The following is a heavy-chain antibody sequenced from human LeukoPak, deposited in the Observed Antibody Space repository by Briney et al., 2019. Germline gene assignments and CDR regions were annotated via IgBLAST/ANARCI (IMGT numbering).Heavy chain of an antibody. D-gene: IGHD3-3*01. CDR3: ARAYYDFWSGHNWFDP. Sequence: ASVKVSCKASGYTFTGYYMHGVRQAPGQGLEWMGWINPNGGGTNYAQKFEGRVTITRDTPISTAYMELSRLRSDDTAVYYCARAYYDFWSGHNWFDPWGQGTLVTVSS. V-gene: IGHV1-2*02. CDR1: GYTFTGYY. J-gene: IGHJ5*02. CDR2: INPNGGGT.